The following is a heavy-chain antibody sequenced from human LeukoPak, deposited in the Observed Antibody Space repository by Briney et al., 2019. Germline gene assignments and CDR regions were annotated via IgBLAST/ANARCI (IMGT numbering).Heavy chain of an antibody. CDR3: ASEVGATNAVDY. V-gene: IGHV4-59*08. D-gene: IGHD1-26*01. Sequence: SETLSLTCTVSGGSISSYYWSWIRQPPGKGLEWIGFIYDSGSTNYNPSLKSRVTISVDTSKNQFSLKLSSVTAADTAVYYCASEVGATNAVDYWGQGTLVTVSS. CDR2: IYDSGST. CDR1: GGSISSYY. J-gene: IGHJ4*02.